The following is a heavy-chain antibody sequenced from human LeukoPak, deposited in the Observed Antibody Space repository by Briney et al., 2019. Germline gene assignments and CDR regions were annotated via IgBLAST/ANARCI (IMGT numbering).Heavy chain of an antibody. J-gene: IGHJ3*02. CDR1: GFTFDDYA. CDR2: ISWNSGSI. CDR3: AKGGGDTDAFDI. D-gene: IGHD3-16*01. V-gene: IGHV3-9*01. Sequence: PGGSLRLSCAASGFTFDDYAMHWVRQAPGKGLEWVSGISWNSGSIGYADSVKGRFTISRDNAKNSLYLQMNSLRAEDTALYYCAKGGGDTDAFDIWGQGTMVTVSS.